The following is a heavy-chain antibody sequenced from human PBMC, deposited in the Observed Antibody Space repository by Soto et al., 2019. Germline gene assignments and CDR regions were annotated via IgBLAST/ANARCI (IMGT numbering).Heavy chain of an antibody. Sequence: GGSLRLSCAASGFPFGNFAMAWVRQAPGKGLEWVSIISNSGSSTYHGDSVKGRFTTSRDNSKGTLSLHMRGVRIDGTAVYFCARADLLWDSFDLWGQGTLVTVSS. CDR2: ISNSGSST. CDR3: ARADLLWDSFDL. CDR1: GFPFGNFA. V-gene: IGHV3-23*05. J-gene: IGHJ4*02. D-gene: IGHD2-2*01.